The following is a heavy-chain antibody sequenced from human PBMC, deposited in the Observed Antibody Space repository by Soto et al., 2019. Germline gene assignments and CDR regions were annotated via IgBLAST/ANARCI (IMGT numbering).Heavy chain of an antibody. CDR3: ARSVEGHFDY. CDR2: ITSDTNTI. D-gene: IGHD6-19*01. V-gene: IGHV3-48*02. CDR1: GFPFSIYS. J-gene: IGHJ4*02. Sequence: EVQLVESGGGLVQPGGSLRLTCVASGFPFSIYSMNWVRQAPGKGLEWSSYITSDTNTIKYADSVKGRFTISRDNGKNLVYLQMNSRIDEDTAVYFCARSVEGHFDYWGQGTVVTVSS.